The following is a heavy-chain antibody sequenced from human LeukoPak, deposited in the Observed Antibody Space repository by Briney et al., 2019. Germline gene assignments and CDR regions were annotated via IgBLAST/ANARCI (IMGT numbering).Heavy chain of an antibody. CDR1: RFTFSSYS. J-gene: IGHJ6*03. D-gene: IGHD2/OR15-2a*01. Sequence: GGSLRLSCAASRFTFSSYSMNLVRQAPGKRLEWVSSITSSNNYIYYGDSVKGRSTISRDDAKNSLFLQMNSLRAEDTATYSCARGEFGDYYYFYMDVWGKGTTVTVSS. CDR3: ARGEFGDYYYFYMDV. CDR2: ITSSNNYI. V-gene: IGHV3-21*01.